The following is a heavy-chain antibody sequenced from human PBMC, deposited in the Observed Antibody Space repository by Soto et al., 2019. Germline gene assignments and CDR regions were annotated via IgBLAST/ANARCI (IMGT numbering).Heavy chain of an antibody. V-gene: IGHV3-15*01. J-gene: IGHJ6*03. CDR1: GFTFSNTW. CDR2: IRSNIEGGTA. Sequence: EVQLVESGGGLVKPGGSLRLSCAASGFTFSNTWMSWVRQAPGKGLEWVGRIRSNIEGGTADYAAPVKGRFTISSDASGPSLSPQTHSLRSESSGVEYRVGLAEECSGGLDTWGWDTGVTV. D-gene: IGHD5-18*01. CDR3: VGLAEECSGGLDTWG.